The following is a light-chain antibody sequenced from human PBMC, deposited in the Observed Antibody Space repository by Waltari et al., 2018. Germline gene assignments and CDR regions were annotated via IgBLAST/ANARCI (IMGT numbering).Light chain of an antibody. CDR2: QKN. CDR1: DSNIGSNS. Sequence: QSVLTQPPSVSAAPGQKVTISCSGSDSNIGSNSVSWYQQVPGTAPKLLIYQKNKRRSVTPDRCAGSKSGTSATRDITTLQTGDEADYYCAAWDNSLNTGVFGGRTKLTVL. V-gene: IGLV1-51*01. CDR3: AAWDNSLNTGV. J-gene: IGLJ3*02.